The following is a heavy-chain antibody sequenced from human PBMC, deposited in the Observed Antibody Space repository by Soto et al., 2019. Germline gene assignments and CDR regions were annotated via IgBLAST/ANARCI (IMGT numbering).Heavy chain of an antibody. CDR1: GYTLTEVS. V-gene: IGHV1-24*01. CDR3: ATGDSRSLRDY. Sequence: QVQLVQSGAEVKKPGASVRVSCKISGYTLTEVSMHWVRQPPGKGLEWMGGLDPEDGETIYAQNFQGRVTMTEDTSTETAYMELSSLRSEDTAVYYCATGDSRSLRDYWGQGTLVTVSS. D-gene: IGHD6-13*01. J-gene: IGHJ4*02. CDR2: LDPEDGET.